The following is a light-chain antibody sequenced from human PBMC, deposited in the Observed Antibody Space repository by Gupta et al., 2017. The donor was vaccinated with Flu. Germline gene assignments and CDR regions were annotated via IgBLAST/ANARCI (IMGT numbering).Light chain of an antibody. Sequence: DVVMTQSPLSLPVTLGQPASISCRSSQSLVYIDGNTYLNWFHQRPGQSPRRLIYKVSNRDSGVPDRFSGSVSGTDFTLRISRVEAEDVGLYYCMQGKHCPRTFGQGTKVEIK. V-gene: IGKV2-30*01. J-gene: IGKJ1*01. CDR3: MQGKHCPRT. CDR1: QSLVYIDGNTY. CDR2: KVS.